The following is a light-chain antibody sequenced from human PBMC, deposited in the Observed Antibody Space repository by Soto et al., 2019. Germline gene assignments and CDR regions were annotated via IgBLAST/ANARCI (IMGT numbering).Light chain of an antibody. Sequence: EIVMTQSPATLSVSPGERATLSCRASQSVSTNLAWYQQTPGQAPRLLIYGASARATGIPATFSGSGSGTEFTLTISSLQSEDFAIYYCQQYNNWPALTFGGGTKVEI. V-gene: IGKV3-15*01. CDR2: GAS. J-gene: IGKJ4*01. CDR3: QQYNNWPALT. CDR1: QSVSTN.